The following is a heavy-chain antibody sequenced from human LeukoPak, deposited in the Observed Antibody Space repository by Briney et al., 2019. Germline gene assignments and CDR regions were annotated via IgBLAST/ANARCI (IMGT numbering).Heavy chain of an antibody. CDR2: ISYHGNNK. D-gene: IGHD4-17*01. CDR3: VREDYGEYYFGY. CDR1: GFIFSDFA. J-gene: IGHJ4*02. V-gene: IGHV3-30*09. Sequence: GGSLRLSCAASGFIFSDFAMHWVRQAPGKGLGWVAVISYHGNNKYYADSVKGRFAISRDNARNTLYLQMNSLRPEDAAVYSCVREDYGEYYFGYWGQGTPVTVSS.